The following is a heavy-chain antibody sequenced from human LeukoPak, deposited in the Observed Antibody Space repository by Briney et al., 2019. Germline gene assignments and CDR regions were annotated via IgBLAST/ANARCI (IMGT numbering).Heavy chain of an antibody. J-gene: IGHJ4*02. CDR1: GFTFSSYS. CDR3: AGGDLLRYFDWLFRPGDY. D-gene: IGHD3-9*01. Sequence: GGSLRLSCAASGFTFSSYSMNWVRQAPGKGLEWVSSISSSSSYIYYADSVKGRFTISRDNAKNSLYLQMNSLRAEDTAVYYCAGGDLLRYFDWLFRPGDYWGQGTLVTVSS. CDR2: ISSSSSYI. V-gene: IGHV3-21*01.